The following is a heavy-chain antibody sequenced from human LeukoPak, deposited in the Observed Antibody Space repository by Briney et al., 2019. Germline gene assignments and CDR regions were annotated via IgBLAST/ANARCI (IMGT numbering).Heavy chain of an antibody. J-gene: IGHJ4*02. CDR1: GGSISSGSYY. Sequence: PSETLSLTCTVSGGSISSGSYYWAWIRQPPEKGLEWIGGVYDFGNAYHNPSLKSRVTISVDTSKNQFSLKLSSVTAADTAVYYCARVGATTAIDYWGQGTLVTVSS. D-gene: IGHD1-26*01. CDR2: VYDFGNA. V-gene: IGHV4-39*07. CDR3: ARVGATTAIDY.